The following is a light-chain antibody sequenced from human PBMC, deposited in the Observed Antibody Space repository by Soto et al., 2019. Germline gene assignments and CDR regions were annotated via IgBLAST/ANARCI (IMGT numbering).Light chain of an antibody. CDR3: QQYKNWPPIT. CDR1: QSVSSSY. CDR2: GAS. J-gene: IGKJ5*01. Sequence: DIVLTQSPGTLSLSPGERATLSCRASQSVSSSYLAWYQQKPGQAPRLLIYGASNRATGIPDRFSGSGSGTEFALTISSLQSEDFALYYCQQYKNWPPITFGQGTRLEIK. V-gene: IGKV3-20*01.